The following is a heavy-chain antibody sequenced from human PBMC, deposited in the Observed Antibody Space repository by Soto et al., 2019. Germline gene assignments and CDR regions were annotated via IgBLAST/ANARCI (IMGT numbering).Heavy chain of an antibody. CDR2: ISSSSSTI. J-gene: IGHJ3*02. D-gene: IGHD3-22*01. CDR1: GFTFSSYS. V-gene: IGHV3-48*02. Sequence: TGGSLRLSCAASGFTFSSYSMNWVRQAPGKGLEWVSYISSSSSTIYYADSVKGRFTISRDNAKNSLYLQMNSLRDEDTAVYYCARDREIYYDSRVLGAFDIWGQGTMVTVSS. CDR3: ARDREIYYDSRVLGAFDI.